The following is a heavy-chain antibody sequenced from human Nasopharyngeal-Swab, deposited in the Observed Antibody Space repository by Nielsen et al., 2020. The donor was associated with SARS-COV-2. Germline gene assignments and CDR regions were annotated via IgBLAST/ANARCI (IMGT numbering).Heavy chain of an antibody. CDR2: ISGSSGST. CDR1: GFTFSSYA. J-gene: IGHJ4*02. Sequence: GESLKISCAASGFTFSSYAMSWVRQAPGKGLEWVSAISGSSGSTYYADSVKGRFTISRDNSKNTLYLQMNSLRAEDTAVYYCAKDQGEHFWSGYWEFDYWGQGTLVTVSS. V-gene: IGHV3-23*01. CDR3: AKDQGEHFWSGYWEFDY. D-gene: IGHD3-3*02.